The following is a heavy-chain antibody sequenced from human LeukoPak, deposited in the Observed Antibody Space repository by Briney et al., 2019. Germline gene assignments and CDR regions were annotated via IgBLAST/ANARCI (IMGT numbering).Heavy chain of an antibody. D-gene: IGHD2-8*01. Sequence: ASVTVSCKASAYTFTGYYLHWVRQAPGQGPEWMGWIDPNTGDISTAQRFQGRVTMTSDRSISTAYMALSRLTSDDTALYYCARRSRNGLDAFDIWGQGTMVTVSS. V-gene: IGHV1-2*02. J-gene: IGHJ3*02. CDR2: IDPNTGDI. CDR1: AYTFTGYY. CDR3: ARRSRNGLDAFDI.